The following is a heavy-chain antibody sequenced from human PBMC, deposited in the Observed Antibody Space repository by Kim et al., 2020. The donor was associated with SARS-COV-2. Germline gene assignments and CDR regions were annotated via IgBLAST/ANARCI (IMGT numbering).Heavy chain of an antibody. Sequence: SETLSLTCTVSGGSISSGGYYWSWIRQHPGKGLEWIGYIYYSGSTYYNPSLKSRVTISVDTSKNQFSLKLSSVTAADTAVYYCARDRVAAAPGAFDIWGQGTMVTVSS. CDR3: ARDRVAAAPGAFDI. CDR2: IYYSGST. V-gene: IGHV4-31*03. J-gene: IGHJ3*02. CDR1: GGSISSGGYY. D-gene: IGHD2-2*01.